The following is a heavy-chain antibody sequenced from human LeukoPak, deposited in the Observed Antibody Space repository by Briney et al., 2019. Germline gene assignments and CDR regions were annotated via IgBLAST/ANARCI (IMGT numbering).Heavy chain of an antibody. CDR3: AKDTTGSSWYGADY. CDR1: GFTFDDCA. J-gene: IGHJ4*02. Sequence: GGSLRLSCAASGFTFDDCAMHWVRQAPGKGLEWVSGISWNSGSIGYADSVKGRFTISRDNAKSSLYLQMNSLRAEDTALYYCAKDTTGSSWYGADYWGQGTLVTVSS. CDR2: ISWNSGSI. V-gene: IGHV3-9*01. D-gene: IGHD6-13*01.